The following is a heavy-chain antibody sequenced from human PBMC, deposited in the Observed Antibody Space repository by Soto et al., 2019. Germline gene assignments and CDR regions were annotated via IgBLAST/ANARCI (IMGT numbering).Heavy chain of an antibody. V-gene: IGHV4-59*01. CDR2: IYYSGST. CDR3: ARESAGSGKNNWFDP. J-gene: IGHJ5*02. D-gene: IGHD3-10*01. Sequence: KPSETLSLTCTVSGGSISSYYWSWIRQPPGKGLEWIGFIYYSGSTKYNPSLKSRVTISVDTSQNQLSLKLSSVTAADTAVYYCARESAGSGKNNWFDPWGQGTRVTVSS. CDR1: GGSISSYY.